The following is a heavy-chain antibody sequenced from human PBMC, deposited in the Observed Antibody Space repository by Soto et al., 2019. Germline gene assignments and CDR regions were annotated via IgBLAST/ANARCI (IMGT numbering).Heavy chain of an antibody. Sequence: GGSLRLSCAASGFPFSSYWMSWVRQAPGKGLEWVANIKQDGSEKYYVDSVKGRFTISRDNAKNSLYLQMNSLRAEDTAVYYCAREVLRFLEWPPYYYYYMDVWGKGTTVTVSS. CDR1: GFPFSSYW. D-gene: IGHD3-3*01. J-gene: IGHJ6*03. CDR2: IKQDGSEK. V-gene: IGHV3-7*01. CDR3: AREVLRFLEWPPYYYYYMDV.